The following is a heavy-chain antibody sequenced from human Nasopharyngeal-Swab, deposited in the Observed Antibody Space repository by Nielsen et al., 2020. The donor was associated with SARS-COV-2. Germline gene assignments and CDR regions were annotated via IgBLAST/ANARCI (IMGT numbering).Heavy chain of an antibody. J-gene: IGHJ4*02. CDR2: ISSSSSTI. CDR3: ARFGYCSSSSCYVEDY. Sequence: GESLKISCAASGFTFSSYSMNWVRQAPGKGLEWVSYISSSSSTIYYADSVKGRFTISRDNAKNSLYLQMNSLRAEDTAVYYCARFGYCSSSSCYVEDYWGQGTLVTVSS. V-gene: IGHV3-48*04. D-gene: IGHD2-2*03. CDR1: GFTFSSYS.